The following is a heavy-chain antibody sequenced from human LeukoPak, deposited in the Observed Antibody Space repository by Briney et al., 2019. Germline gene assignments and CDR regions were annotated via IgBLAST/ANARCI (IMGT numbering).Heavy chain of an antibody. CDR1: GYSISSGYY. J-gene: IGHJ6*03. CDR2: IYHSGST. CDR3: ARVIADSSGWWDYYYYYMDV. D-gene: IGHD6-19*01. V-gene: IGHV4-38-2*02. Sequence: SETLSLTCTVSGYSISSGYYWGWIRQPPGKGLEWIGSIYHSGSTYYNPSLKSRVTISVDTSKNQFSLKLSSVTAADTAVYYCARVIADSSGWWDYYYYYMDVWGKGTTVTVSS.